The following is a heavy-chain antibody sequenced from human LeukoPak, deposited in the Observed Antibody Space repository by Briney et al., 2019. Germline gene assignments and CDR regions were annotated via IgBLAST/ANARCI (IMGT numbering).Heavy chain of an antibody. Sequence: ASVKVSCKASGYTFTSYAMHWVRQAPGQRLEWMGWINAGNGNTKYSQKFQGRVTITRDTSASTAYMELSSLRSEDTAVYYCARDLSRCSGGSCYSVGAIGYWGQGTLVTVPS. CDR2: INAGNGNT. J-gene: IGHJ4*02. CDR3: ARDLSRCSGGSCYSVGAIGY. D-gene: IGHD2-15*01. V-gene: IGHV1-3*01. CDR1: GYTFTSYA.